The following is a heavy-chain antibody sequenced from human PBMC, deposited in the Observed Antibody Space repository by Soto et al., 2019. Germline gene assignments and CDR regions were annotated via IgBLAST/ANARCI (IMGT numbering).Heavy chain of an antibody. CDR2: IWYDGSNE. CDR3: ARDDIPGIAVATYGMDV. CDR1: GFIFSNFG. D-gene: IGHD6-19*01. V-gene: IGHV3-33*01. J-gene: IGHJ6*02. Sequence: GGSLRLSCAASGFIFSNFGMHWVRQAPGKGLEWVAVIWYDGSNEYYADSVKGRFTISKDNSKNTLYLQMNSLRAEDTAVYYCARDDIPGIAVATYGMDVWGQGTTVTVSS.